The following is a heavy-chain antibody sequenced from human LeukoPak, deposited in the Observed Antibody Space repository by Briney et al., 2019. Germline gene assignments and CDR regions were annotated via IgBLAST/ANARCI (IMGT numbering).Heavy chain of an antibody. CDR3: ARGTPVPPAGYYYVLDY. J-gene: IGHJ4*02. V-gene: IGHV3-30-3*01. D-gene: IGHD3-22*01. CDR2: ISYDGSNK. CDR1: GFTFSSYA. Sequence: GGSLRLSCAASGFTFSSYAMHWVRQAPGKGLEWVAVISYDGSNKYYADSVKGRFTISRDNSKNTLYLQMNSLRAEDTAVYYCARGTPVPPAGYYYVLDYWGQGTPVTVSS.